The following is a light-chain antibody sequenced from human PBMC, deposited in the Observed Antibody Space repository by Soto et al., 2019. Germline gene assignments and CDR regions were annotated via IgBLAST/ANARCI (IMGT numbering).Light chain of an antibody. J-gene: IGKJ2*01. CDR3: QQYGSSNT. CDR2: GTS. V-gene: IGKV3-15*01. CDR1: QTVGRN. Sequence: EIVMTQSPDTLSVSPGERATLSCRASQTVGRNVAWYQQRPGQAPRLLIHGTSTRAADIPARFSGSVSGTEFTLTINSLQPEDFAVYYCQQYGSSNTFGQGTKLEIK.